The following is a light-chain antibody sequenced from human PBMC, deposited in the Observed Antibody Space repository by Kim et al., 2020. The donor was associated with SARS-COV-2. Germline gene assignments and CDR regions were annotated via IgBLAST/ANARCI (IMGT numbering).Light chain of an antibody. J-gene: IGKJ4*01. Sequence: ASLGDAVSITCRASQDTISAFSSYQHTPGKAPQLLMYVVSSFESGVPSRFSGSGSGTHISLSLSRLQTEEFSTYYCQQYVNYTLTLGGGTKVEIK. CDR2: VVS. V-gene: IGKV1D-13*01. CDR3: QQYVNYTLT. CDR1: QDTISA.